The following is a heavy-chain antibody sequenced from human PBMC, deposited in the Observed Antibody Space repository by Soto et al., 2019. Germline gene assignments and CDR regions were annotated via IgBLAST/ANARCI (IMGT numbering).Heavy chain of an antibody. Sequence: EVQLSESGGGLVQPGGSLSLSCAASGFTFNKYALIWVRQAPGKGLAWVSTISTGGGSKNYADSVKGRFPSSRDDSKNTLYLQMNSLRAEDTAVSYCAKSRLKLSTNSICYDYWGQGTLVTVSS. CDR3: AKSRLKLSTNSICYDY. V-gene: IGHV3-23*01. D-gene: IGHD2-8*01. J-gene: IGHJ4*02. CDR1: GFTFNKYA. CDR2: ISTGGGSK.